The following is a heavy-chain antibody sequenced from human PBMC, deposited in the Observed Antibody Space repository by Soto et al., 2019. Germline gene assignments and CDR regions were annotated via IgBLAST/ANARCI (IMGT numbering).Heavy chain of an antibody. Sequence: QLQRQESGPGLVRPSETLSLTWTVSGGSISSSSFYWGWIRQPPGKGLEWIGSIYYSVSTYYNPSLKSRVTISVDTSKNQFSLKLSSVTAADTAVYYCARRAQERGYSYGYYWGQGTLVTVSS. CDR2: IYYSVST. CDR3: ARRAQERGYSYGYY. V-gene: IGHV4-39*01. CDR1: GGSISSSSFY. J-gene: IGHJ4*02. D-gene: IGHD5-18*01.